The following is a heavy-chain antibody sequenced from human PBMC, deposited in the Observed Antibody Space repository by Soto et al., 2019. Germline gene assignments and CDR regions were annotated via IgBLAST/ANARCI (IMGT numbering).Heavy chain of an antibody. J-gene: IGHJ6*02. CDR1: GGSFSGYY. Sequence: SETLSLTCAVYGGSFSGYYWSWIRQPPGKGLEWIGEINHSGSTNYNPSLKSRVTISVDTSKNQFSLKLSSVTAADTAVYYCARGPKEADRPSYYYGMDVWAQGTTVTVSS. CDR2: INHSGST. V-gene: IGHV4-34*01. CDR3: ARGPKEADRPSYYYGMDV. D-gene: IGHD6-6*01.